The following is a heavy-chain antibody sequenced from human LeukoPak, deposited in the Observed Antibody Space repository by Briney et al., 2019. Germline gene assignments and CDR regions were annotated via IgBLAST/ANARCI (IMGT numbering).Heavy chain of an antibody. Sequence: MSGGSLRLSCAASGFTFSDYYMSWIRQAPGKGLEWVSSISSSSSYIYYADSVKGRFTISRDNAKNSLYLQMNSLRAEDTAVYYCARAEIIAAAGNTWGQGTLVTVSS. CDR1: GFTFSDYY. V-gene: IGHV3-11*06. D-gene: IGHD6-13*01. CDR3: ARAEIIAAAGNT. CDR2: ISSSSSYI. J-gene: IGHJ5*02.